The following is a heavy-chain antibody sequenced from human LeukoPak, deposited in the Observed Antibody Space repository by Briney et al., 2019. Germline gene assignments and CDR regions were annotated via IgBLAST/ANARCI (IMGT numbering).Heavy chain of an antibody. CDR2: ISSSSSYT. CDR1: GFTFSDYY. D-gene: IGHD3-10*01. Sequence: GGSLRLSCAASGFTFSDYYMSWIRQAPGKGPEWVSYISSSSSYTNCADSVKGRFTISRDNAKNSLYLQMNSLRAKDTAVYYCARDWNIWFGELFVDYWGQGTLVTVSS. V-gene: IGHV3-11*06. J-gene: IGHJ4*02. CDR3: ARDWNIWFGELFVDY.